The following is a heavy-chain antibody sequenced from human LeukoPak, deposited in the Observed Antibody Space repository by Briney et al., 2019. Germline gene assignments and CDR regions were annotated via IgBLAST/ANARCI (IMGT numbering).Heavy chain of an antibody. Sequence: SETLSLTCIVSGDSISSNYWSWIRQPPGKGLEWIGYIHYSGSTNYNPSLKSRVTTSVDTPKNQFSLKLSSVTAADTAVYYCARHRKPTIGYLDSWGQGTLVTVSS. CDR1: GDSISSNY. J-gene: IGHJ4*02. D-gene: IGHD3-22*01. CDR2: IHYSGST. V-gene: IGHV4-59*08. CDR3: ARHRKPTIGYLDS.